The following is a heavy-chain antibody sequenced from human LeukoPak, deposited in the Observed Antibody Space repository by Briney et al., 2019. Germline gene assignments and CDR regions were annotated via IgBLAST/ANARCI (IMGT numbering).Heavy chain of an antibody. V-gene: IGHV3-74*01. CDR2: INNNGSST. CDR3: ARDPVNGGFDP. Sequence: GGSLRLSCAASGFTFSSYWMHWVRQGPGKGLVWVSRINNNGSSTSYADSVKGRFTVSRDNTKNSLYLQMNSLRAEDTAIYYCARDPVNGGFDPWGQGTLVTVSS. J-gene: IGHJ5*02. D-gene: IGHD3-10*01. CDR1: GFTFSSYW.